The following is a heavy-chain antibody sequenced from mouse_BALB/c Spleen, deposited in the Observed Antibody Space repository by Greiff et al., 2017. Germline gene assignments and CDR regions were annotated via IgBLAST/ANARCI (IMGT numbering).Heavy chain of an antibody. V-gene: IGHV5-12-2*01. CDR3: ARHRYDPYYFDY. CDR1: GFTFSSYT. Sequence: EVQLVESGGGLVQPGGSLKLSCAASGFTFSSYTMSWVRQTPEKRLEWVAYISNGGGSTYYPDTVKGRFTISRDNAKNTLYLQMSSLKSEDTAMYYCARHRYDPYYFDYWGQGTTLTVSS. D-gene: IGHD2-14*01. J-gene: IGHJ2*01. CDR2: ISNGGGST.